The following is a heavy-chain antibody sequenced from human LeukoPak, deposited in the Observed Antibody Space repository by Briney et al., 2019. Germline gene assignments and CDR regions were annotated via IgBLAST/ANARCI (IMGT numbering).Heavy chain of an antibody. D-gene: IGHD3-22*01. V-gene: IGHV3-23*01. CDR1: GFTFSSYG. J-gene: IGHJ4*02. CDR2: ITGSGGSA. Sequence: PGGSLRLACAASGFTFSSYGMSWVRQAPGKGLEWVSAITGSGGSAYYADSVKGRFTISRDNSKNTLYLHMNSLKAEDTAVYYCAKSRTYDSSGYSFDYWGQGTLVTVSS. CDR3: AKSRTYDSSGYSFDY.